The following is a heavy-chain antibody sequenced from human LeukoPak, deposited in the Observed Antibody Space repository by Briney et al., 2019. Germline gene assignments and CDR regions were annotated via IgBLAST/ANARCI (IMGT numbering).Heavy chain of an antibody. CDR3: ARYARKLEPRDY. Sequence: SQTLSLTCTVSGGSISRGDYYWSWIRQPPGKGLEWIGYIYYSGSTYYNPSLKSRVTISVDTSKNQFSLKLSSVTAADTAVYYCARYARKLEPRDYWGQGTLVTVSS. V-gene: IGHV4-30-4*08. CDR1: GGSISRGDYY. D-gene: IGHD1-14*01. CDR2: IYYSGST. J-gene: IGHJ4*02.